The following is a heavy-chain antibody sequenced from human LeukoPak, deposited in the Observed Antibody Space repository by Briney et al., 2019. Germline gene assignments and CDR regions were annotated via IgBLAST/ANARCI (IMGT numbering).Heavy chain of an antibody. J-gene: IGHJ3*02. V-gene: IGHV3-53*01. CDR3: ARGNYATSGPGALDI. Sequence: GGSLRLSCAASGFTVSNHYISWVRQAPGKGLEWVSVMYSGGSTNYADSVKGRFISSIDDSKNIVDLQMNSRKADDTAVYYCARGNYATSGPGALDIWGRGAMVTVSS. D-gene: IGHD3-22*01. CDR1: GFTVSNHY. CDR2: MYSGGST.